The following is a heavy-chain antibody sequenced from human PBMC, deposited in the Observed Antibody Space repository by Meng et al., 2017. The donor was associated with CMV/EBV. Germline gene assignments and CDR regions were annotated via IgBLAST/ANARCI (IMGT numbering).Heavy chain of an antibody. V-gene: IGHV4-34*01. D-gene: IGHD3-10*01. CDR2: INHSGST. Sequence: SETLSLTCAVYGGSFSGYYWSWIRQPPGKGLEWIGEINHSGSTNYNPSLKSRVTISVDTSKNQFSLKLSSATAADTAVYYCARGQGWVRGVGAKRLRPNWFDPWGQGTLVTVSS. CDR3: ARGQGWVRGVGAKRLRPNWFDP. CDR1: GGSFSGYY. J-gene: IGHJ5*02.